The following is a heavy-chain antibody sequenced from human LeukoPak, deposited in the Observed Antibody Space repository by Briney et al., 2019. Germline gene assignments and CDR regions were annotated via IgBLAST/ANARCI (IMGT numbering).Heavy chain of an antibody. Sequence: SETLSLTCTVSGGSISSSSYYWGWIRQPPGKGLEWIGRIYTSGSTNYNPSLKSRVTMSVDTSKNQFSLKLSSVTAADMAVYYCARARIPANYYYYGMDVWGQGTTVTVSS. CDR2: IYTSGST. CDR3: ARARIPANYYYYGMDV. D-gene: IGHD2-2*02. J-gene: IGHJ6*02. V-gene: IGHV4-39*07. CDR1: GGSISSSSYY.